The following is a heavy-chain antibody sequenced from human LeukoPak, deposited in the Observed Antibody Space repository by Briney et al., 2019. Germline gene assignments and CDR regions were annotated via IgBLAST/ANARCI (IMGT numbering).Heavy chain of an antibody. D-gene: IGHD1-26*01. CDR3: ARSKRIVGATQDY. V-gene: IGHV3-64*01. Sequence: GGSLRLSCAASGFTFSSYAMHWVRQAPGKGLEYGSAISSIGGSTYYANSVKGRFTISRDNSKNTLYLQMGSLRAEDMAVYYCARSKRIVGATQDYWGQGTLVTVSS. CDR1: GFTFSSYA. CDR2: ISSIGGST. J-gene: IGHJ4*02.